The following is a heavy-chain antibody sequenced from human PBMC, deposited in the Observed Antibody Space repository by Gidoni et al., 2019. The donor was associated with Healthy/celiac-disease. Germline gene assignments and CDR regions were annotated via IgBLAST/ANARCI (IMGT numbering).Heavy chain of an antibody. CDR2: FDPEDGET. D-gene: IGHD1-26*01. Sequence: QVQLVQFGAEVKKPGASVRFSCTVSGYTLTELSMHWVRQAPGTGVERMGGFDPEDGETIYAQKCEGRITMTEDTSTNTAYVELSMLRSEGTAVYYWATGIVGATMADYWGQGTLVTVSS. V-gene: IGHV1-24*01. CDR1: GYTLTELS. J-gene: IGHJ4*02. CDR3: ATGIVGATMADY.